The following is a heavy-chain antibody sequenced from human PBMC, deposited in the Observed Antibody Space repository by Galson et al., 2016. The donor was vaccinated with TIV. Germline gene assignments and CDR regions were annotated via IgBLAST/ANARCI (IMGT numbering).Heavy chain of an antibody. J-gene: IGHJ4*02. CDR3: AKDSTYSGGWFWFY. D-gene: IGHD6-19*01. Sequence: LRLSCAASGFPFSNYVMSWVRQAPGKGLEWVATITGSGYGAYGTYYTDSVKGRFTVSRDNSKSTLFLEMNSLRAEDTAVYYFAKDSTYSGGWFWFYWGQGTMVTV. CDR2: ITGSGYGAYGT. CDR1: GFPFSNYV. V-gene: IGHV3-23*01.